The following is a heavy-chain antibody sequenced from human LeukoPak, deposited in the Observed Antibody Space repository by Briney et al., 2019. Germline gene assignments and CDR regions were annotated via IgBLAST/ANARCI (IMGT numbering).Heavy chain of an antibody. D-gene: IGHD3-10*01. Sequence: SETLSPTCTVYGGSISSSSYYWGWIRQPPGKGLEWIGSIYYSGSTYYDPSLKRRVTISVDTSKNQFSLQLNSVTPEDTAVYYCARSYGSGRILGYWGQGTLVTVSS. J-gene: IGHJ4*02. CDR3: ARSYGSGRILGY. CDR1: GGSISSSSYY. CDR2: IYYSGST. V-gene: IGHV4-39*07.